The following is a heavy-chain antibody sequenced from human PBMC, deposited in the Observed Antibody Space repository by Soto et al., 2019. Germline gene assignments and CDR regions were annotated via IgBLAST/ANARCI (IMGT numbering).Heavy chain of an antibody. CDR3: ARGYCSGGSCYSSGYYFDY. CDR2: IYSGGST. J-gene: IGHJ4*02. CDR1: GFTVSSNY. V-gene: IGHV3-53*04. D-gene: IGHD2-15*01. Sequence: GGSLRLSCAASGFTVSSNYMSWVRQAPGKGLEWVSVIYSGGSTYYADSVKGRFTISRHNSKNTLYLQMNSLRAEDTAVYYCARGYCSGGSCYSSGYYFDYWGQGTLVTVSS.